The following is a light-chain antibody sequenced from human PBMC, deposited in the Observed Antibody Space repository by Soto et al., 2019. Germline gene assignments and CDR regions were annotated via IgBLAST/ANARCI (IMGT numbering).Light chain of an antibody. Sequence: QSALTQPASVSGSPGQAITISCTGTSSDVGGYTYVSWYQQHPGKAPKFIIYDVSNRPSGVSNRFSGSKSGNTASLTISGLQAEDEAEYYCSSYTTSNTRQIVFGTGTKLTVL. CDR3: SSYTTSNTRQIV. V-gene: IGLV2-14*01. CDR2: DVS. J-gene: IGLJ1*01. CDR1: SSDVGGYTY.